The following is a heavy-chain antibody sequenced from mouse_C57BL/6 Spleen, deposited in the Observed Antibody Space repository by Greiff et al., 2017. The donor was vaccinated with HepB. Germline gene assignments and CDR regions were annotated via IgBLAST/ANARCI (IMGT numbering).Heavy chain of an antibody. CDR3: ARSPNSFYFDY. Sequence: VMLVESGPELVKPGASVKISCKASGYSFTSYYIHWVKQRPGQGLEWIGWIYPGSGNTKYNEKFKGKATLTADTSSSTAYMQLSSLTSEDSAVYYCARSPNSFYFDYWGQGTTLTVSS. D-gene: IGHD4-1*02. CDR2: IYPGSGNT. V-gene: IGHV1-66*01. CDR1: GYSFTSYY. J-gene: IGHJ2*01.